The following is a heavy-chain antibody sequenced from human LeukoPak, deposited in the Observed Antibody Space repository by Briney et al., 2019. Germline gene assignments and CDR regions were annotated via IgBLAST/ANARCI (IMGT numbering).Heavy chain of an antibody. CDR1: GFTFSSCW. CDR3: ARAKIVSFNWFDP. J-gene: IGHJ5*02. V-gene: IGHV3-74*01. D-gene: IGHD3-22*01. CDR2: INSDGSST. Sequence: PGGALRLSCAASGFTFSSCWMHWVRQAPGKGLVWVSRINSDGSSTSYADSVKGRFTISRDNAKNTLYLQMNSLKAEDTAVYYCARAKIVSFNWFDPWGQGTLVTVSS.